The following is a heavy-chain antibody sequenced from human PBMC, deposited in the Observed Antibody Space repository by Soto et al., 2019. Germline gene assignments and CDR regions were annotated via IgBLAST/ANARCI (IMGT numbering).Heavy chain of an antibody. CDR1: GYTFTSYA. D-gene: IGHD4-17*01. CDR2: INAGNGNT. J-gene: IGHJ6*02. Sequence: QVQLVQSGAEEKKPGASVKVSCKASGYTFTSYAMHWVRQAPGQRLEWMGWINAGNGNTKYSQKFQGRVTITRDTSASPAYMELSSLRSEDTAVYYCAREWSSGYGDYGFYYYYGMDVWGQGTTVTVSS. CDR3: AREWSSGYGDYGFYYYYGMDV. V-gene: IGHV1-3*05.